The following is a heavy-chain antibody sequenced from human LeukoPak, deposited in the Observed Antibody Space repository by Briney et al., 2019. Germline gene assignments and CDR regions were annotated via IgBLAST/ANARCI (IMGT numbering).Heavy chain of an antibody. CDR2: IDPNSGGT. CDR3: ATEGGDCSSGTCYPWWFDP. J-gene: IGHJ5*02. Sequence: GASVKVSCKASGYTFTGYYVHWVRQAPGQGIEWMGWIDPNSGGTNYAQKFQGRVTMTRDTSISTAYLELSRLRSDDTAVYYCATEGGDCSSGTCYPWWFDPWGQGTLVTVSS. D-gene: IGHD2-15*01. CDR1: GYTFTGYY. V-gene: IGHV1-2*02.